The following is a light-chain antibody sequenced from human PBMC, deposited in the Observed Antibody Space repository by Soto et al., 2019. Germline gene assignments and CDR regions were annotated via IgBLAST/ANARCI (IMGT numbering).Light chain of an antibody. Sequence: EIVLTQSPGTLSLSPVERATLSCRCSQSVSNNYLAWYHQKPGQAPRLLIYGASNRATGIPARFSGSGSGTDFTLTISRLEPEDFAVYYCQQYGSSGTFGQGTKVDIK. J-gene: IGKJ1*01. V-gene: IGKV3-20*01. CDR3: QQYGSSGT. CDR1: QSVSNNY. CDR2: GAS.